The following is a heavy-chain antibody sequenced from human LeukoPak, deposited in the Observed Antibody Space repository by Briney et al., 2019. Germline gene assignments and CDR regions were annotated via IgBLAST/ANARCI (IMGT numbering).Heavy chain of an antibody. CDR2: INHSGST. CDR1: GGSFSGYY. Sequence: SETLSLTCAVYGGSFSGYYWSWIRQPPGKGLEWIGEINHSGSTNYNPSLKSRVTISVDTSKNQFSLKLSSVTAADTAVYYCARALYYGSGSYSPTGYYMDVWGKGTTVTISS. V-gene: IGHV4-34*01. CDR3: ARALYYGSGSYSPTGYYMDV. D-gene: IGHD3-10*01. J-gene: IGHJ6*03.